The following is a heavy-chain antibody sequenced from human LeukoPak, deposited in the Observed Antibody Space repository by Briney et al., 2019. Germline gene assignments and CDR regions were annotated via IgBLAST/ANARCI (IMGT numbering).Heavy chain of an antibody. CDR1: GFTFSSYE. D-gene: IGHD3-3*02. CDR2: ISSSGSTI. V-gene: IGHV3-48*03. CDR3: ARGAFDDAFDI. J-gene: IGHJ3*02. Sequence: PGGSLRLSCAASGFTFSSYEMNWVRQAPGKGLEWVSYISSSGSTIYYADSVKGRFTISRDNAKNSLYLQMNSLRAEDTALYHCARGAFDDAFDIWGQGTMVTVSS.